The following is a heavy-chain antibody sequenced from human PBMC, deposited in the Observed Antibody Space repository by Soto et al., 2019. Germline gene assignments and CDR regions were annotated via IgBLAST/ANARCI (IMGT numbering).Heavy chain of an antibody. D-gene: IGHD2-15*01. Sequence: QVQLQQWGAGLLKPSETLSLTCAVYGGSFSGYYWSWIRQPPGKGLEWIGEINHSGSTNYNPSLKIRATIPLATSKNRSSLRRGLWTAPDTAVYYCARSRARGVVAATPSFWGQGTLVPSPQ. CDR1: GGSFSGYY. CDR3: ARSRARGVVAATPSF. CDR2: INHSGST. V-gene: IGHV4-34*01. J-gene: IGHJ4*02.